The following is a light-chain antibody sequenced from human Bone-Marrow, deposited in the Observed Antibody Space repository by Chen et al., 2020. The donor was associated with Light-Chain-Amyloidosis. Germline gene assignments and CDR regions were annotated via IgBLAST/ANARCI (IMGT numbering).Light chain of an antibody. CDR2: DDS. CDR1: NIGSTS. V-gene: IGLV3-21*02. Sequence: SYVLTQPSSVSVAPGQTATIACGGNNIGSTSVHWYQQTPGQAPLLVVYDDSDRPSGIPERLSGSNSGNTATLTISRVEAGDEADYYCQVCDRSSDRPVFGGGTKLPVL. CDR3: QVCDRSSDRPV. J-gene: IGLJ3*02.